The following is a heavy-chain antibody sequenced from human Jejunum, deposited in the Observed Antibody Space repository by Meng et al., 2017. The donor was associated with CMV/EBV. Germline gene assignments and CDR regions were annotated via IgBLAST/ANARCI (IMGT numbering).Heavy chain of an antibody. D-gene: IGHD6-6*01. CDR3: ARDVHSSSGAYYYYYGMDV. Sequence: GYVLVWVRQSPGQGLGWMAWISASNGTTNYAQKLQGRVTMTTDTSTSTAYMELRSLRSDDTAVHYCARDVHSSSGAYYYYYGMDVWGQGTTVTVSS. CDR2: ISASNGTT. V-gene: IGHV1-18*01. CDR1: GYV. J-gene: IGHJ6*02.